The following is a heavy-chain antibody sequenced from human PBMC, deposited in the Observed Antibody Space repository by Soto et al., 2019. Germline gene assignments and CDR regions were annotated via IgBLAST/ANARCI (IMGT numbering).Heavy chain of an antibody. CDR3: ARWASVTTDYYYGMDV. Sequence: SETLSLTCSVSGGSMIGYYWSWIRQPPGKGLEWIGYIYYSGSTSYNPSLKSRVTISVDTSKNQFSLRLSSVTAADTAVYYCARWASVTTDYYYGMDVWGQGTTVTVSS. J-gene: IGHJ6*02. CDR2: IYYSGST. V-gene: IGHV4-30-4*01. D-gene: IGHD4-4*01. CDR1: GGSMIGYY.